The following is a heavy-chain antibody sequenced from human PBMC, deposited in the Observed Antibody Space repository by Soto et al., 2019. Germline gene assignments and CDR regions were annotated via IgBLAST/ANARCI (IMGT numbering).Heavy chain of an antibody. J-gene: IGHJ6*02. Sequence: GGSLRLSCAASGFTFSSYSINWVRQAPWKGLEWVSSISSSSIYIYYADSVKGRFTISRDNAKNSLYLQMNSLRAEDTAVYYSGREGGPDFWRCYYPSLHLDGRDVWGQGNTLTVSS. CDR3: GREGGPDFWRCYYPSLHLDGRDV. CDR2: ISSSSIYI. CDR1: GFTFSSYS. V-gene: IGHV3-21*01. D-gene: IGHD3-3*01.